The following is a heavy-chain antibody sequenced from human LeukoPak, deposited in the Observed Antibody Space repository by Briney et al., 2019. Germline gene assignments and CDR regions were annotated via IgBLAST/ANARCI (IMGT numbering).Heavy chain of an antibody. D-gene: IGHD3-22*01. CDR1: GGSISSYY. J-gene: IGHJ4*02. CDR3: ARSYYYDSSGVDY. Sequence: SETLSLTSTVSGGSISSYYWSWIRQPPGKGLEWIGYIYYSGSTNYNPSLKSRVTISVDTSKNQFSLKLSSVTAADTAVYYCARSYYYDSSGVDYWGQGTLVTVSS. V-gene: IGHV4-59*01. CDR2: IYYSGST.